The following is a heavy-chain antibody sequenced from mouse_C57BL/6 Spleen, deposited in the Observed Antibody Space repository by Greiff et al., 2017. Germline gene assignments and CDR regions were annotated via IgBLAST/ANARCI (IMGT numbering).Heavy chain of an antibody. CDR1: GYTFTSYW. D-gene: IGHD2-4*01. Sequence: QVQLQQPGAELVKPGASVKMSCKASGYTFTSYWITWVKQRPGQGLEWIGDIYPGSGSTNYNEKFKSKATLTVDTSSSPAYMQLSSLTSDDAAVYYCAREGYDYDVAYWGQGTLVTVSA. CDR3: AREGYDYDVAY. J-gene: IGHJ3*01. V-gene: IGHV1-55*01. CDR2: IYPGSGST.